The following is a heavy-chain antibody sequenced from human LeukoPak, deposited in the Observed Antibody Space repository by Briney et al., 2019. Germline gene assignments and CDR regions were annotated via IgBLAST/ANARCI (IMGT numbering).Heavy chain of an antibody. D-gene: IGHD2-15*01. CDR2: ISYDGSNK. CDR3: AREGELLPPSTGYMDV. V-gene: IGHV3-30*01. CDR1: GFTFSSYA. Sequence: GGSLRLSCAASGFTFSSYAMHWVRQAPGKGLERVAVISYDGSNKYYADSVKGRFTISRGNSKNTLYLQMNSLRAEDTAVYYCAREGELLPPSTGYMDVWGKGTTVTVSS. J-gene: IGHJ6*03.